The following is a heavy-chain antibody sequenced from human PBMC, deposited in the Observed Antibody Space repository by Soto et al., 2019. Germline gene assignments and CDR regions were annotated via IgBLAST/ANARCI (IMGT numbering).Heavy chain of an antibody. Sequence: TGGSLRLSCTASGFTFGDYAMSWFRQAPGKGLEWVSAISGSGGSTYYADSVKGRFTISRDNSKNTLYLQMNSLRAEDTAVYYCAKLYSSGWYKDWFDPWGQGTLVTVSS. D-gene: IGHD6-19*01. V-gene: IGHV3-23*01. CDR1: GFTFGDYA. J-gene: IGHJ5*02. CDR2: ISGSGGST. CDR3: AKLYSSGWYKDWFDP.